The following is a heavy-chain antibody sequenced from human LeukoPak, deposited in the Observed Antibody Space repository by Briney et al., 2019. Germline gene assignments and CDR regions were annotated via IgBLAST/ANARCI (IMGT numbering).Heavy chain of an antibody. Sequence: PSETLSLTCTVSGGSISSSSYYWGWIRQPPGKGLEWIGSIYYSGSTYYNPSLKSRVTISVDTSKNQFSLKLSSVTAADTAVYYSARLSYEYYFDYWGQGALVTVSS. CDR2: IYYSGST. CDR1: GGSISSSSYY. D-gene: IGHD3-3*01. J-gene: IGHJ4*02. CDR3: ARLSYEYYFDY. V-gene: IGHV4-39*01.